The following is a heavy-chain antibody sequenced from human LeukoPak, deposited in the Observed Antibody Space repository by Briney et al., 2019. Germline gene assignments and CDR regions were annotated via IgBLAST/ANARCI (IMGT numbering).Heavy chain of an antibody. D-gene: IGHD3-3*01. Sequence: SETLSLTCTVSGGSISSYYWSWIRQPPGKGLEWIGYIYYSGSTNYNPSLKSRVTISVDTSKNQFSLKLSSVTAADTAVYYCARDDYDFWSGTRWFDPWGQGTLVTVSS. CDR1: GGSISSYY. V-gene: IGHV4-59*01. J-gene: IGHJ5*02. CDR2: IYYSGST. CDR3: ARDDYDFWSGTRWFDP.